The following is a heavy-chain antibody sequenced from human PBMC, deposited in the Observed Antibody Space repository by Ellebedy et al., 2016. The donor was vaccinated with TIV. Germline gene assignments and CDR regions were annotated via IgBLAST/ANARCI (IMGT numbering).Heavy chain of an antibody. CDR2: IYYSGST. D-gene: IGHD3-10*01. V-gene: IGHV4-61*01. CDR1: GGSVSSGSYY. Sequence: SETLSLXXTVSGGSVSSGSYYWSWIRQPPGKGLEWIGYIYYSGSTNYNPSLKSRVTISVDTSKNQFSLKLSSVTAADTAVYYCARVVVRGVIINWYFDLWGRGTLVTVSS. J-gene: IGHJ2*01. CDR3: ARVVVRGVIINWYFDL.